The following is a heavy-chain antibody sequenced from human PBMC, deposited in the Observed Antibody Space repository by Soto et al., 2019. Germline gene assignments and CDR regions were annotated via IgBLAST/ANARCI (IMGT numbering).Heavy chain of an antibody. CDR2: ISAYNGNT. V-gene: IGHV1-18*01. J-gene: IGHJ5*02. Sequence: ASVKVSCKASGYTFTSYGISWVRQAPGQGLEWMGWISAYNGNTNYAQKLQGRVTMTTDTSTSTAYMELRSLRSDDTAVYYCARAFRGLASCYVFLVDGCWFDPWGQGTLVTVSS. CDR1: GYTFTSYG. D-gene: IGHD2-2*01. CDR3: ARAFRGLASCYVFLVDGCWFDP.